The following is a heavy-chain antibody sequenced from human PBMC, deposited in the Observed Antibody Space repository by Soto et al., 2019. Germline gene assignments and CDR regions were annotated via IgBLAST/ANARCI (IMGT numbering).Heavy chain of an antibody. Sequence: SLRLSCRASGFTFADYAVSWFRQAPGKGLEWLGFITSQTYGGTTEYAPSIKGRFTISRDDSKIIAYLQLNSLQTVDTAVYFCTRGGAVAAPYYWGQG. J-gene: IGHJ4*02. CDR2: ITSQTYGGTT. CDR1: GFTFADYA. V-gene: IGHV3-49*03. CDR3: TRGGAVAAPYY. D-gene: IGHD6-13*01.